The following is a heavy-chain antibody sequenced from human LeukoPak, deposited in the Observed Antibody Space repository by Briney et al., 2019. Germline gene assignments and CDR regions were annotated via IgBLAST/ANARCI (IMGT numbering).Heavy chain of an antibody. CDR1: GYRSSANS. Sequence: GEPRKIPCQSLGYRSSANSSGWVRQMPGKGLEWMGIIYSADSYTYYRLSFQGQVTMSADKSISTTYLEWSSLEDSASDMYYCARGVTRYNWFDTWGQGTMVTVSS. D-gene: IGHD4-23*01. CDR3: ARGVTRYNWFDT. J-gene: IGHJ5*02. V-gene: IGHV5-51*01. CDR2: IYSADSYT.